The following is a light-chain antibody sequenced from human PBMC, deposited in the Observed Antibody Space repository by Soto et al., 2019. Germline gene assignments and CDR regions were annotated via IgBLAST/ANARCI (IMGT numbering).Light chain of an antibody. CDR1: QAIRNY. V-gene: IGKV1-33*01. CDR3: QQYDNLPLT. CDR2: DVS. Sequence: DIQMTQSPTSLSASVGERVTITCQASQAIRNYLNWYQQKPGKAPKLLIYDVSNLGTGVPSRFSGSGSGTHFTVTISSLQPEDVATYYCQQYDNLPLTFGGGTKVDIK. J-gene: IGKJ4*01.